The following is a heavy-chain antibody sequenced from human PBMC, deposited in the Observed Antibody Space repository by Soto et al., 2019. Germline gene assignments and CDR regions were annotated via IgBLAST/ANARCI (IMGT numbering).Heavy chain of an antibody. J-gene: IGHJ4*02. CDR2: IYYSGAT. V-gene: IGHV4-59*01. Sequence: SETLSLTCIVSGGAINNYYWSWVRQSPGKGLERIGWIYYSGATLYNPSFKSRITMSVDTSNNQFSLKMNSVTASDTAVYYCARYCNGDTCYSKSLDYWGRGTLVTVSS. D-gene: IGHD2-15*01. CDR1: GGAINNYY. CDR3: ARYCNGDTCYSKSLDY.